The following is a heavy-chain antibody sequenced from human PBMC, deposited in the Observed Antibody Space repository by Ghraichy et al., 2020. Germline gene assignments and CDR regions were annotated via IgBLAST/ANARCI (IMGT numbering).Heavy chain of an antibody. Sequence: ETLSLTCAASGFTVSSNYMSWVRQAPGKGLEWVSVIYSGGSTYYADSVKGRFTISRDNSKNTLYLQMNSLRAEDTAVYYCARDGAGTNAFDIWGQGTMVTVSS. CDR1: GFTVSSNY. V-gene: IGHV3-66*01. CDR2: IYSGGST. J-gene: IGHJ3*02. D-gene: IGHD1-1*01. CDR3: ARDGAGTNAFDI.